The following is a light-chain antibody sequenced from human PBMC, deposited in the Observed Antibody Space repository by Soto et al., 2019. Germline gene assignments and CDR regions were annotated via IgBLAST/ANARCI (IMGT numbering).Light chain of an antibody. CDR3: SSYTSSSTWV. J-gene: IGLJ3*02. V-gene: IGLV2-14*01. CDR1: SSDVGGYNY. CDR2: EVS. Sequence: QSALTQTASVSGSPGQSITISCTGSSSDVGGYNYVSWYQQHPGKAPKLMISEVSNRPSGVSNRFSGSKSGNTASLTISGLQAEDEADYYCSSYTSSSTWVFGGGTKLTVL.